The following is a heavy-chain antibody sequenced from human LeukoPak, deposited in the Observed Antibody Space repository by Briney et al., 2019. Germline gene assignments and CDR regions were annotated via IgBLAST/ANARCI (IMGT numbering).Heavy chain of an antibody. CDR2: IYHSGST. V-gene: IGHV4-39*07. J-gene: IGHJ4*02. CDR1: GGSISSSSYY. CDR3: ARVIVGATTGIDY. Sequence: SETLSLTCTVSGGSISSSSYYWGWIRQPPGKGLEWIGSIYHSGSTYYNPSLKSRVTISVDTSKNQFSLKLSSVTAADTAVYYCARVIVGATTGIDYWGQGTLVTVSS. D-gene: IGHD1-26*01.